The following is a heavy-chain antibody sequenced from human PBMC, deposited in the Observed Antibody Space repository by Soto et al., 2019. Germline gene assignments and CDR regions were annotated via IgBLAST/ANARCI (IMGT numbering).Heavy chain of an antibody. CDR1: GFSLITGVG. D-gene: IGHD1-26*01. CDR3: TQIFGSGSWGWYFHS. CDR2: IFWDKND. Sequence: QITLKESGPSLVRPTETLTLTCTFSGFSLITGVGVGWVRQPPGKALEWLAVIFWDKNDYYRPSLQTRVTISXDXSXDXXVLTLTNMDPEDTATYFCTQIFGSGSWGWYFHSCGQRTLVTVSS. J-gene: IGHJ4*02. V-gene: IGHV2-5*02.